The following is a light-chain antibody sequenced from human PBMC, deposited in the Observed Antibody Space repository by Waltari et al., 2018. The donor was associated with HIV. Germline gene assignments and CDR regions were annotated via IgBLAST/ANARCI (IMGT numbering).Light chain of an antibody. CDR2: KDA. CDR1: ALPNQF. CDR3: QSADSSGTSV. J-gene: IGLJ1*01. V-gene: IGLV3-25*03. Sequence: SYELTQPPSVSVSPGQTASITCSGDALPNQFTYWYQQKPGQAPVLVIYKDAERPSGVPERFSGSSSGTTVTLTISGVQAEDEADYYCQSADSSGTSVFGAGTTVTVL.